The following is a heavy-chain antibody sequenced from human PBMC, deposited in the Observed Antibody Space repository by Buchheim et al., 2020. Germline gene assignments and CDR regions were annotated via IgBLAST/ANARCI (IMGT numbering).Heavy chain of an antibody. Sequence: QVQLVESGGGVVQPGRSLRLSCAASGFTFSSYGMHWVRQAPGKGLEWVAVISYDGSNKYYADSVKGRFTIYRDNSKNTLSLQMNSLRAEDTAVYYCAKTALLWFGELPTYFDYWGQGTL. V-gene: IGHV3-30*18. D-gene: IGHD3-10*01. CDR2: ISYDGSNK. CDR3: AKTALLWFGELPTYFDY. J-gene: IGHJ4*02. CDR1: GFTFSSYG.